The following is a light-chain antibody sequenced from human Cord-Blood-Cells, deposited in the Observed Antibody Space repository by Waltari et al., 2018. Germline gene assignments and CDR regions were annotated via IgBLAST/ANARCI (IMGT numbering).Light chain of an antibody. CDR1: SRAVGGYNY. J-gene: IGLJ3*02. CDR3: SSYTSSSTWV. Sequence: QSALTQPASVSGSPGQSITIPCTGTSRAVGGYNYVPWYQQHPGKAPKPMIYEVSNRPSGVSNRFSGSKSGNTASLTISGLQAEDEADYYCSSYTSSSTWVFGGGTKLTVL. V-gene: IGLV2-14*01. CDR2: EVS.